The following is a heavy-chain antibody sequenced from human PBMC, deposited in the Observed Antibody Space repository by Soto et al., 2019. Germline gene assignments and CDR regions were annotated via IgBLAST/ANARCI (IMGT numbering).Heavy chain of an antibody. CDR1: GGSISSGGYY. CDR2: IYYSGST. D-gene: IGHD3-3*01. Sequence: PSETLSLTCTVSGGSISSGGYYWSWIRQHPGKGLEWIGYIYYSGSTYYNPSLKSRVTISVDTSKNQFSLKLSSVTAADTAVYYCARGARLDFWSGYYLGYWGQGTLVTVSS. CDR3: ARGARLDFWSGYYLGY. V-gene: IGHV4-31*03. J-gene: IGHJ4*02.